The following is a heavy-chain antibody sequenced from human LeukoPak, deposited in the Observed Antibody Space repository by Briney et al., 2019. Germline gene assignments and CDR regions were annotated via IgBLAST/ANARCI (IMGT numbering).Heavy chain of an antibody. J-gene: IGHJ4*02. CDR3: ARAWYSSSWYDY. V-gene: IGHV4-38-2*02. D-gene: IGHD6-13*01. Sequence: PLETLSLTCIVSGYSISSGYYWGWIRQPPGKGLEWIGSLYHSGSTYYNPSLKSRVTISIDTSKNHFSLKLNSVTAADTAVYYCARAWYSSSWYDYWGQGTLVTVSS. CDR2: LYHSGST. CDR1: GYSISSGYY.